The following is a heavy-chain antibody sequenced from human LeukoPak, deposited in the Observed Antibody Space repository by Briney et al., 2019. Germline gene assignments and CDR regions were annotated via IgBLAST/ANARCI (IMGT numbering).Heavy chain of an antibody. CDR1: GITFSSYW. CDR2: IKQDGSEK. CDR3: VSKGSGSYYYYYYYMDV. Sequence: GGSLRLSCAVSGITFSSYWMSWVRQAPGKGLEWVANIKQDGSEKYYVDSVKGRFTIPRDNAKNSLYLQMNSLRAEDTAVYYCVSKGSGSYYYYYYYMDVWGKGTTVTVSS. V-gene: IGHV3-7*01. J-gene: IGHJ6*03. D-gene: IGHD3-10*01.